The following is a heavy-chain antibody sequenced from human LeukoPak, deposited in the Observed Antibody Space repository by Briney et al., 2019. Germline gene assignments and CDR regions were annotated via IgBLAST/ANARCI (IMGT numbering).Heavy chain of an antibody. CDR2: ISNDGSKK. CDR3: AKDRYSYAFEYSDS. D-gene: IGHD5-18*01. CDR1: GFTFSSYG. Sequence: GGSLRLSCAASGFTFSSYGMHRVRQAPGKGLDWVAVISNDGSKKYYADSVKGRFTISRDNSKNTLSLQVSSLRTEDTAVYYCAKDRYSYAFEYSDSWGQGTLVTVSS. V-gene: IGHV3-30*18. J-gene: IGHJ4*02.